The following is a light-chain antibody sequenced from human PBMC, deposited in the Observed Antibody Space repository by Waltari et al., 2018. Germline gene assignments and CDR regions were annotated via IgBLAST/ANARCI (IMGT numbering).Light chain of an antibody. J-gene: IGKJ1*01. CDR3: QNYERLPAT. CDR2: GVA. CDR1: QSVSRA. Sequence: EVVLTKSPGTLSLSPGERATLSCRASQSVSRALVWYQQKPGQAPRLLIYGVANRATGSPHRFSGSGSGTDFSLTISRLEPEDFAVYYCQNYERLPATFGQGTRVEIK. V-gene: IGKV3-20*01.